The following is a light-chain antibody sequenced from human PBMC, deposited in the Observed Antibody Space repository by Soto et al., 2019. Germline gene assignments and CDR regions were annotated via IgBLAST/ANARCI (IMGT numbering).Light chain of an antibody. V-gene: IGLV1-40*01. CDR2: GNS. Sequence: QPVLTQPPSESGAPGQRVTISCTGTSSNIGAGYDVHWYQQLPGTAPKLLIYGNSNRPSGVPYRFSGPKSGNSASLASTGLRPEDDADYYCQSSDSSLSGSIFGGGTKLTVL. CDR3: QSSDSSLSGSI. CDR1: SSNIGAGYD. J-gene: IGLJ2*01.